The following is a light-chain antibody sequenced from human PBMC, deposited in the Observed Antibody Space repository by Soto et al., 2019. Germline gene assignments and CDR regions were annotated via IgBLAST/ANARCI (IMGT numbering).Light chain of an antibody. J-gene: IGKJ1*01. Sequence: DIQMTQSPSTLSGSVGDRVTITCRASQTISSWLAWYQQKPGKAPKLLIYKASTLKSGVPSRFSGSGSGTDFPHTIGSLELDGFATYYGHHYNSYSEAFGKGTTV. CDR1: QTISSW. V-gene: IGKV1-5*03. CDR2: KAS. CDR3: HHYNSYSEA.